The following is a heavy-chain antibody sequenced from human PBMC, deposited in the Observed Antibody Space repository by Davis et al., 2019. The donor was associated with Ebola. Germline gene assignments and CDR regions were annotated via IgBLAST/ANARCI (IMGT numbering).Heavy chain of an antibody. Sequence: LSLTCAASGFTFSSYSMNWVRQAPGKGLEWVSAISGSGGSTYYADSVKGRFTISRDNSKNTLYLQMNSLRAEDTAVYYCANWGSGSYYLYYGMDVWGQGTTVTVSS. CDR3: ANWGSGSYYLYYGMDV. J-gene: IGHJ6*02. CDR1: GFTFSSYS. CDR2: ISGSGGST. V-gene: IGHV3-23*01. D-gene: IGHD1-26*01.